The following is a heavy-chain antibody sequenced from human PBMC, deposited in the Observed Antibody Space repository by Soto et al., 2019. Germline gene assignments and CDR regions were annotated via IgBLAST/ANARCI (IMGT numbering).Heavy chain of an antibody. V-gene: IGHV1-18*01. J-gene: IGHJ4*02. D-gene: IGHD3-10*01. Sequence: ASVKVSCKASGYTFTSYGISWVRQAPGQGLEWMGWISAYNGNTNYAQKLQGRVTMTTDTSTSTAYMELRSLRSDDTAVYYCAREYPPIDSWFGELMLDYWGQGTLVTVSS. CDR2: ISAYNGNT. CDR3: AREYPPIDSWFGELMLDY. CDR1: GYTFTSYG.